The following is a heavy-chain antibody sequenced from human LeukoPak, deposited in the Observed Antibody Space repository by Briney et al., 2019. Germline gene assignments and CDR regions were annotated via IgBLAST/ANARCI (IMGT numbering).Heavy chain of an antibody. CDR2: IYYSGST. J-gene: IGHJ4*02. CDR3: ARPTYSSSWYYFDY. Sequence: SGTLSLTCTVSGGSISSYYWSWIRQPPGKGLEWIGYIYYSGSTNYNPSLKSRVTISVDTSKNQFSLKLSSVTAADTAVYYCARPTYSSSWYYFDYWGQGTLVTVSS. D-gene: IGHD6-13*01. CDR1: GGSISSYY. V-gene: IGHV4-59*01.